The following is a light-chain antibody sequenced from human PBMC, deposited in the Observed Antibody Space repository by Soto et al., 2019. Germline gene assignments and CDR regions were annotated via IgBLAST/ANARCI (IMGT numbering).Light chain of an antibody. CDR2: EVT. CDR1: SSDVCAYKY. V-gene: IGLV2-8*01. CDR3: TSYVGNDIWV. Sequence: QSVLTQPPSASGSPGQSVTISCTGTSSDVCAYKYVSWYQQYPGKAPKLMIYEVTKRPSGVPDRLSGSKSGNTASLTVSGLQAEDEADYYCTSYVGNDIWVFGGGTKLTVL. J-gene: IGLJ3*02.